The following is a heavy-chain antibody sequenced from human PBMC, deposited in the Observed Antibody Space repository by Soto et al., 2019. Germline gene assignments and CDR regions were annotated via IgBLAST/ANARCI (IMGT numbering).Heavy chain of an antibody. CDR3: ARAQFYSGSGNCNGLMFDS. Sequence: SETLSLTCAVSGGSISGTGSSWSWNRQPPGGDLVWLGYIYRSGNTLYYPSLKTRITMSLDTNKNQFSLTLNSVTAADAAEYYCARAQFYSGSGNCNGLMFDSWGQGTQVTVSS. V-gene: IGHV4-30-2*01. CDR1: GGSISGTGSS. J-gene: IGHJ5*01. D-gene: IGHD3-10*01. CDR2: IYRSGNT.